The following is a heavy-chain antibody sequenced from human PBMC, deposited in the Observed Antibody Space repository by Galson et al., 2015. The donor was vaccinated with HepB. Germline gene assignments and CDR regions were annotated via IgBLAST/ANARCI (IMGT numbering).Heavy chain of an antibody. CDR1: GFTFSSYG. CDR2: IWYDGSNK. Sequence: SLRLSCAASGFTFSSYGMHWVRQAPGKGLEWVAVIWYDGSNKYYADSVKGRFTISRDNSKNTLYLQMNSLRAEDTAVYYCARGGSRWPFDYWGQGTLVTVSS. CDR3: ARGGSRWPFDY. D-gene: IGHD6-13*01. J-gene: IGHJ4*02. V-gene: IGHV3-33*08.